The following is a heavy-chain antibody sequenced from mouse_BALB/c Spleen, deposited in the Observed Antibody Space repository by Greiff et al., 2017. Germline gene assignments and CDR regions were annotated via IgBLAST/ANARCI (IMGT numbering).Heavy chain of an antibody. J-gene: IGHJ3*01. D-gene: IGHD2-4*01. V-gene: IGHV2-9*02. CDR2: IWAGGST. CDR1: GFSLTSYG. Sequence: VMLVESGPGLVAPSQSLSITCTVSGFSLTSYGVHWVRQPPGKGLEWLGVIWAGGSTNYNSALISRLSISKDNSKSQVFLKMNSLQTDDTAMYYCDSYDYGGGFAYWGQGTLVTVSA. CDR3: DSYDYGGGFAY.